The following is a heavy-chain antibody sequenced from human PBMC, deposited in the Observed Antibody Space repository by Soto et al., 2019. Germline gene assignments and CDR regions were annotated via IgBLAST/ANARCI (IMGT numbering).Heavy chain of an antibody. D-gene: IGHD4-4*01. CDR3: ARTDYNYYYYYGMDV. CDR2: IYHSGST. Sequence: SETLSLTCAVSGYSTSSGYYWGWIRQPPGKGLEWIGSIYHSGSTYYNPSLKSRVTISVDTSKNQFSLKLSSVTAADTAVYYCARTDYNYYYYYGMDVWGQGTTVTVSS. CDR1: GYSTSSGYY. V-gene: IGHV4-38-2*01. J-gene: IGHJ6*02.